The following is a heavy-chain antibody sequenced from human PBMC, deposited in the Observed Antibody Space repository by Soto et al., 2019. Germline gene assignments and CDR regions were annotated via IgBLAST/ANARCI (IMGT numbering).Heavy chain of an antibody. D-gene: IGHD6-13*01. CDR2: INPNSGGT. V-gene: IGHV1-2*04. Sequence: APVKVSCKASGYTFTGYYMHWVRQAPGQGLEWMGWINPNSGGTNYAQKFQGWVTMTRDTSISTAYMELSRLRSDDTAVYYCARVGIAAAATEYYFDYWGQGTLVTVSS. J-gene: IGHJ4*02. CDR3: ARVGIAAAATEYYFDY. CDR1: GYTFTGYY.